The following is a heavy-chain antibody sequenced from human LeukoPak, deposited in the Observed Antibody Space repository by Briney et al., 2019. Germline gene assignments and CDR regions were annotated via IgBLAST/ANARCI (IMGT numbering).Heavy chain of an antibody. J-gene: IGHJ3*02. Sequence: KASETLSLTCTVSGGSISSSSYYWGWIRQPPGKGLEWIGSIYYSGSTYYNPSLKSRVTISVDTSKNQFSLKLRSVTAADTAVYYCARDRYYYDSSSYYSAFDTWGQGTMVTVSS. V-gene: IGHV4-39*07. CDR1: GGSISSSSYY. D-gene: IGHD3-22*01. CDR3: ARDRYYYDSSSYYSAFDT. CDR2: IYYSGST.